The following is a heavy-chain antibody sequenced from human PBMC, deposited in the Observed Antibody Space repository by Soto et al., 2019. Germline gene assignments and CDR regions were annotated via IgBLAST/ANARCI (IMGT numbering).Heavy chain of an antibody. Sequence: GXSVKVSCKASVYTFTSYYMHWVRQAPGQGLEWMGIINPSGGSTSYAQKFQGRVTMTRDTSTSTVYMELSSLRSEDTAVYYCARDFQVAAAGPRRDYFDYWGQGPLVTVSS. CDR2: INPSGGST. CDR1: VYTFTSYY. J-gene: IGHJ4*02. V-gene: IGHV1-46*01. CDR3: ARDFQVAAAGPRRDYFDY. D-gene: IGHD6-13*01.